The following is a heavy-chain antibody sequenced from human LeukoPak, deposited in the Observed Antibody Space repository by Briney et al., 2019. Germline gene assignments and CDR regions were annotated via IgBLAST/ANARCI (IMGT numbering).Heavy chain of an antibody. D-gene: IGHD3-3*01. J-gene: IGHJ4*02. CDR2: ISSSGSGDNT. CDR1: GVTLSSFA. V-gene: IGHV3-23*01. Sequence: PGGSLRLSCAASGVTLSSFAMSWARQAPGKGLEWVSGISSSGSGDNTYYADSVKGRFTISRDNSKNTLYLQMDSLRAEDTAVYYCARDRAWNYFDYWGQGTLVTVSS. CDR3: ARDRAWNYFDY.